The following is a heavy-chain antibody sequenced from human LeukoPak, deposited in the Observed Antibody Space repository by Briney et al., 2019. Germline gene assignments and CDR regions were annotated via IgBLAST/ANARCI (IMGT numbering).Heavy chain of an antibody. J-gene: IGHJ4*02. Sequence: PGRSLRLSCAASGFAFSTYSMNWVRQAPGKGLQWVSYISSSSSTTIFYADSVKGRFTISRDNANNSLFLQMNSLRDEDTAVYYCARNPVAGRYYFDSWGQGTLVTVSS. CDR1: GFAFSTYS. CDR2: ISSSSSTTI. CDR3: ARNPVAGRYYFDS. D-gene: IGHD6-19*01. V-gene: IGHV3-48*02.